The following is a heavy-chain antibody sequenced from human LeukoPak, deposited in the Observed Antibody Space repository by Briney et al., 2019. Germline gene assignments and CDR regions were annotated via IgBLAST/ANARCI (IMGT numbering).Heavy chain of an antibody. D-gene: IGHD3-16*01. CDR3: ARSQMGVGDAFDI. CDR1: GFTFSSYG. CDR2: ISGSGGST. Sequence: GGTLRLSCAAPGFTFSSYGMSWVRQAPGRGLEWVSAISGSGGSTYYADSVKGRFTFSRDIARNSLSLQMNSLTPEDTAVYYCARSQMGVGDAFDIWGQGTTVTVSS. V-gene: IGHV3-23*01. J-gene: IGHJ3*02.